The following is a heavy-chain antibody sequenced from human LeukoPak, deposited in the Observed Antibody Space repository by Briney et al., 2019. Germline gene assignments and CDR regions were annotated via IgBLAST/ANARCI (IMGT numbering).Heavy chain of an antibody. CDR3: ARGGLVWFAEEYPNDY. V-gene: IGHV1-8*01. D-gene: IGHD3-10*01. Sequence: ASVKVSCKASGFTFTSYEINWVRQATGQGLEWMGWMNPNSGNTGYAQKFQGRVSMTRNTSISTAYMELSSLRSEDTAVYYCARGGLVWFAEEYPNDYWGQGTLVIVSS. CDR1: GFTFTSYE. J-gene: IGHJ4*02. CDR2: MNPNSGNT.